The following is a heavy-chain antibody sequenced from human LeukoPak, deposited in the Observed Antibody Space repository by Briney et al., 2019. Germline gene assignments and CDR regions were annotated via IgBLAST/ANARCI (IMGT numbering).Heavy chain of an antibody. D-gene: IGHD2-15*01. CDR1: GFTFINYG. V-gene: IGHV3-23*01. CDR3: AVLAVPAVGY. J-gene: IGHJ4*02. Sequence: GGSLRLSCVVSGFTFINYGMSWVRQAPGKGLEWVSTIRASGDRTYYAESVKGRFTMSGDKSKSTLYLQMSNLRAEDTAVYHCAVLAVPAVGYWGQGTLVIVSS. CDR2: IRASGDRT.